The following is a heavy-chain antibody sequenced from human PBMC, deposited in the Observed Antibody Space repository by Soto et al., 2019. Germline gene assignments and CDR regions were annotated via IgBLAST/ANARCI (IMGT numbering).Heavy chain of an antibody. V-gene: IGHV1-18*01. CDR1: GYTFTSYG. Sequence: ASVKVSCKASGYTFTSYGISWVLQAPGQGLEWMGWISAYNGNTNYAQKLQGRVTMTTDTSTSTAYMELRSLRSDDTAVYYCARDPMTAGGDGNDIWGQGTMVTVSS. D-gene: IGHD3-22*01. J-gene: IGHJ3*02. CDR3: ARDPMTAGGDGNDI. CDR2: ISAYNGNT.